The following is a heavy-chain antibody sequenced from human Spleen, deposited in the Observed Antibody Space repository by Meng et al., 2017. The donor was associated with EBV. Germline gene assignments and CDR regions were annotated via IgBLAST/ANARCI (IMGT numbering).Heavy chain of an antibody. Sequence: RLMAAWAWVKKPGASGNVSCKASGYTSNTYGIPWVRQAPGQGLEWMGWFNAGNGNTKYSQKFQGRLTVTRDTSASTAYMELSNLRSDDTALYYCASDQPEFGYKSFDFWGQGTLVTVSS. CDR1: GYTSNTYG. D-gene: IGHD5-18*01. V-gene: IGHV1-3*01. J-gene: IGHJ4*02. CDR2: FNAGNGNT. CDR3: ASDQPEFGYKSFDF.